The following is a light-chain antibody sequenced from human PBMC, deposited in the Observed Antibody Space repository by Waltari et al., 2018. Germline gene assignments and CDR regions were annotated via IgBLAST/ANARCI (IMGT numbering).Light chain of an antibody. CDR1: SRDVGGYNY. CDR3: SSYTSSSTWV. J-gene: IGLJ3*02. Sequence: QSALTQPASVSGSPGQSITLSCTGTSRDVGGYNYVSWYQQHPGKAPKVMIYDVSKRPSGVSNRFSGSKSGNTASLTISGLQAEDEADYYCSSYTSSSTWVFGGGTKLTVL. V-gene: IGLV2-14*01. CDR2: DVS.